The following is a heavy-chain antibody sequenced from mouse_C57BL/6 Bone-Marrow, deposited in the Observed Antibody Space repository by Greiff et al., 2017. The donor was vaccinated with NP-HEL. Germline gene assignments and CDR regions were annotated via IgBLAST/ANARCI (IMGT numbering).Heavy chain of an antibody. V-gene: IGHV5-15*01. Sequence: EVKVVESGGGLVQPGGSLKLSCAASGFTFSDYGMAWVRQAPRKGPEWVAFISNLAYSIYYADTVTGRFTISRENAKNTLYLEMSSLRSEDTAMYYCARHYAMDYWGQGTSVTVSS. J-gene: IGHJ4*01. CDR3: ARHYAMDY. CDR2: ISNLAYSI. CDR1: GFTFSDYG.